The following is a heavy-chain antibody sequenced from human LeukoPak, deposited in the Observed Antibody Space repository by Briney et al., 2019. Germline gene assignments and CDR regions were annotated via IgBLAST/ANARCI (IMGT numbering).Heavy chain of an antibody. CDR3: ARSRRIGYGDPEDLLDY. V-gene: IGHV4-34*01. CDR2: INHSGST. Sequence: SETLSLTCAVYGGSFSGYYWSWIRQPPGKGLEWIGEINHSGSTNYNPSLKSRVTISVDTSKNQFSLKLSSVTAADTGVYYCARSRRIGYGDPEDLLDYWGQGTLVTVSS. D-gene: IGHD4-17*01. J-gene: IGHJ4*02. CDR1: GGSFSGYY.